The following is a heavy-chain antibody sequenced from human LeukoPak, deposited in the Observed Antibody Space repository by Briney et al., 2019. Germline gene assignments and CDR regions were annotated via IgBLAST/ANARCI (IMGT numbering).Heavy chain of an antibody. CDR2: ISSDGGNK. J-gene: IGHJ4*02. D-gene: IGHD3-22*01. Sequence: PGGSLRLSCAASGFTFSSYAMHWVRQAPGKGLEWVAVISSDGGNKYYADSVKGRFTISRDNSKNTLYLQMNSLRAEDTAVYYCAKEADSSGYYSNFDYWGQGTLVTVSS. CDR3: AKEADSSGYYSNFDY. CDR1: GFTFSSYA. V-gene: IGHV3-30*07.